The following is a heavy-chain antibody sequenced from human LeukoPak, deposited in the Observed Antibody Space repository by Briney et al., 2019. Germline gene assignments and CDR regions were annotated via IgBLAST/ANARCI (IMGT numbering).Heavy chain of an antibody. CDR3: ARTQGYYDSSGYQTGFDY. V-gene: IGHV4-59*01. CDR2: VYYSGTT. Sequence: PSETLSLICTVSGGSISSYYWSWIRQPPGKGLEWIGYVYYSGTTNYNPSLKSRVTMSVDTSKNHFSLKLSSVTAADTAVYYCARTQGYYDSSGYQTGFDYWGQGTLVTVSS. CDR1: GGSISSYY. J-gene: IGHJ4*02. D-gene: IGHD3-22*01.